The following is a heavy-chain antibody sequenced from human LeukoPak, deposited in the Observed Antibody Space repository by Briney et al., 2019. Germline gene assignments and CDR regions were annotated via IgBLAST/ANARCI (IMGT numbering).Heavy chain of an antibody. V-gene: IGHV3-30*02. Sequence: PGGSLRLSCAASGFTFSSYGMHWVRQAPGKGLEWVAFIRYDGSNKYYADSVKGRFTISRDNAKNSLYLQMNSLRAEDTAVYYCARGPSGGNTLWMDYWGQGTLVTVSS. J-gene: IGHJ4*02. CDR1: GFTFSSYG. CDR2: IRYDGSNK. CDR3: ARGPSGGNTLWMDY. D-gene: IGHD2-21*01.